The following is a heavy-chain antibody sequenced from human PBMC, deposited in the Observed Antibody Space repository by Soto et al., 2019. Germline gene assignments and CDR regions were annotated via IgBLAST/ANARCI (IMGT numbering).Heavy chain of an antibody. D-gene: IGHD4-17*01. J-gene: IGHJ4*02. V-gene: IGHV3-48*01. CDR3: ARGPSYSDSYFDH. Sequence: GGSLRISCAASGLTFSSYSMNWVRQAPGKGLEWVSYISSSSSTIYYADSVEGRFTISRDNSKNTVYLQMNSLRLEDTAVYYCARGPSYSDSYFDHWGQGTLVTVSS. CDR1: GLTFSSYS. CDR2: ISSSSSTI.